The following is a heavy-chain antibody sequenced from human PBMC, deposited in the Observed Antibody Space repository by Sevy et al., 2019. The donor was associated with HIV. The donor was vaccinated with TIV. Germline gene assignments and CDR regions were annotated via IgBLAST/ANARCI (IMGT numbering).Heavy chain of an antibody. CDR1: GYTFTAYY. CDR2: INPNTGGT. J-gene: IGHJ6*02. D-gene: IGHD6-13*01. Sequence: ASVKVSCRASGYTFTAYYMHWVRQAPGQGLEWMGWINPNTGGTNYAQKFQGRVTMTRDTSITSVYMEVTKLRSDDAAVYYCARGRYSSSPVGMDVWGQGTTVTVSS. CDR3: ARGRYSSSPVGMDV. V-gene: IGHV1-2*02.